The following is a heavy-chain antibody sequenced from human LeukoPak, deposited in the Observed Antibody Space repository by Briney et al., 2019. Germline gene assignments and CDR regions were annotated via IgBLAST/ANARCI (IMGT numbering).Heavy chain of an antibody. CDR2: INHSGST. CDR1: GGSFSGYY. J-gene: IGHJ3*02. Sequence: PSETLSLTCAVYGGSFSGYYWSWIRQPPGKGLEWIGEINHSGSTNYNPSLKSRVTISVDTSKNQFSLKLSSVTAADTAVYYCARPIWSRKHTSGACEISGAGRLVSVSS. CDR3: ARPIWSRKHTSGACEI. D-gene: IGHD3-10*01. V-gene: IGHV4-34*01.